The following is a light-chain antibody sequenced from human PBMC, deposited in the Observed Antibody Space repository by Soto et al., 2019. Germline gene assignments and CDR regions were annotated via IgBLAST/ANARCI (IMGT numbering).Light chain of an antibody. CDR1: SSDIGRFNS. J-gene: IGLJ3*02. Sequence: QSALTQPASVSGSPGQSSTISCTGTSSDIGRFNSVSWYQQHPGKVPKLMIYEVSNRPSGVSNRFSGSKSGNTASLTISGLQAEYEADYYCSSHTLSNTQVFGGGSKLTVL. V-gene: IGLV2-14*01. CDR2: EVS. CDR3: SSHTLSNTQV.